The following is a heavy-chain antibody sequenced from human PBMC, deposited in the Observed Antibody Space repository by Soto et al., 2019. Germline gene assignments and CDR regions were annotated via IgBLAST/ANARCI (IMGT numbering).Heavy chain of an antibody. V-gene: IGHV3-30*18. Sequence: GGSLRLSCAASGFTFSSDGMHWVRQAPGKGQEWVAVISYDGSNKYYADSVKGRFTISRDNSTNTLYLQMNSLRAEETAGYYCAKGPPPVAVSGYFDYWGQGTLVTVSS. CDR2: ISYDGSNK. J-gene: IGHJ4*02. CDR3: AKGPPPVAVSGYFDY. D-gene: IGHD3-16*01. CDR1: GFTFSSDG.